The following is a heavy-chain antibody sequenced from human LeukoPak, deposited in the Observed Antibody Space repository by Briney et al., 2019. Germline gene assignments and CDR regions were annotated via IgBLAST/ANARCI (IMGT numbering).Heavy chain of an antibody. J-gene: IGHJ4*02. CDR3: ARGPYSSSWTEGSIDY. Sequence: ASVKVSCKASGYTFTGYYMHWVRQAPGQGLEWMGWINPNSGGTNYAQKFQGRVTMTRDTSISTAYMELGRLRSDDTAVYYCARGPYSSSWTEGSIDYWGQGTLVTVSS. D-gene: IGHD6-13*01. V-gene: IGHV1-2*02. CDR2: INPNSGGT. CDR1: GYTFTGYY.